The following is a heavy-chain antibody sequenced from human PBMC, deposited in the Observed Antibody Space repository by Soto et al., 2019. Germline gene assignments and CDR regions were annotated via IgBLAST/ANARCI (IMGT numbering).Heavy chain of an antibody. V-gene: IGHV3-66*01. CDR2: IYSGGST. CDR3: ARERSGYDSYYYMDV. J-gene: IGHJ6*03. CDR1: GFTVSSNY. Sequence: PGGSLRLSCAASGFTVSSNYMSWVRQAPGKGLEWVSVIYSGGSTYYADSVKGRFTISRDNSKNTLYLQMNSLRAEDTAVYYCARERSGYDSYYYMDVWGKGTTVTVSS. D-gene: IGHD5-12*01.